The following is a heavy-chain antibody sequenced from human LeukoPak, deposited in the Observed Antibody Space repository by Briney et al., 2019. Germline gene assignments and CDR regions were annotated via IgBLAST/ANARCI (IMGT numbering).Heavy chain of an antibody. CDR2: IYHSGST. D-gene: IGHD5-18*01. CDR3: ARDPLARIQPGP. CDR1: GGSISTYY. Sequence: SETLSLTCTVSGGSISTYYWSWIRQPPGKGLVWIGYIYHSGSTYYNPSLKSRVTISVDTSKNQFSLKLSSVTAADTAVYYCARDPLARIQPGPWGQGTLVTVSS. J-gene: IGHJ5*02. V-gene: IGHV4-59*12.